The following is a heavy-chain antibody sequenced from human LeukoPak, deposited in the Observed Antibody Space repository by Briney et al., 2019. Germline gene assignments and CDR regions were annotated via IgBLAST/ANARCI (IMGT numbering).Heavy chain of an antibody. D-gene: IGHD3-10*01. V-gene: IGHV3-33*01. J-gene: IGHJ4*02. Sequence: GRSLRLSCAASGFAFNTYAMHWVRQAPGQGLEWVALIWHDGSHKFYSNSVKGQFTISRDNSKNTVSLQMNNLRPEDTAVYYCGRGMFGSGSYPEFWGQGTLVTVSS. CDR1: GFAFNTYA. CDR3: GRGMFGSGSYPEF. CDR2: IWHDGSHK.